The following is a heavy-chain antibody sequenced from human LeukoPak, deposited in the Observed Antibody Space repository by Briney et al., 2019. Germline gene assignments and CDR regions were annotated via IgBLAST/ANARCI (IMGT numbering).Heavy chain of an antibody. J-gene: IGHJ5*02. CDR2: IYYSGST. D-gene: IGHD2-2*01. CDR1: GGSISSYY. Sequence: SETLSLTCTVSGGSISSYYWSWIRQPPGKGLEWIGYIYYSGSTNYNPSLKSRVTISVGTSKNQFSLKLSSVTAADTAVYYCARDQCSSTSCLTDWFDPWGQGTLVTVSS. V-gene: IGHV4-59*01. CDR3: ARDQCSSTSCLTDWFDP.